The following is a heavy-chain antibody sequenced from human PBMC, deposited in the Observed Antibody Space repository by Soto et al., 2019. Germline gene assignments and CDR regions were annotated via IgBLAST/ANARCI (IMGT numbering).Heavy chain of an antibody. CDR3: ASTGLYSSSSAEGDY. CDR2: IFSNDEK. Sequence: QVTLKESGPVLVKPTETLTLTCTVSGFSLSNARMGVSWIRQPPGKALEWLAHIFSNDEKSYSTSLKSRLTLSKATSKSQVDLTMTNMDPVDTATYYCASTGLYSSSSAEGDYWGQGTLVTVSS. V-gene: IGHV2-26*01. J-gene: IGHJ4*02. D-gene: IGHD6-6*01. CDR1: GFSLSNARMG.